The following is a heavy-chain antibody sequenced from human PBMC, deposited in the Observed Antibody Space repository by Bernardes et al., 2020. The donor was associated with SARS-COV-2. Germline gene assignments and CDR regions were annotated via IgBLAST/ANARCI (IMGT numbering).Heavy chain of an antibody. CDR1: GFTFSSYG. D-gene: IGHD2-15*01. Sequence: GGSLRLSCAASGFTFSSYGMHWVRQAPGKGLEWVAVIWYDGSNEYYADSVKGRFTISRDNSKNTLYLQMNSLRAEDTAVYYCARGGVAATVTFDYWGQGTLVTVSS. CDR2: IWYDGSNE. CDR3: ARGGVAATVTFDY. J-gene: IGHJ4*02. V-gene: IGHV3-33*08.